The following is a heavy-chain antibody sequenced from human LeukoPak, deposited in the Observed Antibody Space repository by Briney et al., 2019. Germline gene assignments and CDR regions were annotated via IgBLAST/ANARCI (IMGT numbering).Heavy chain of an antibody. V-gene: IGHV4-34*01. Sequence: PSETLSLTCAVYGGSFSGYYWSWIRQPPGKGLEWIGEINHSGSTNYNPSLKSRVTISVDTSKNQFSLKLSSVTAADTAVYYCARRRRDSSGWYYWGQGTLVTVSS. CDR3: ARRRRDSSGWYY. D-gene: IGHD6-19*01. CDR1: GGSFSGYY. CDR2: INHSGST. J-gene: IGHJ4*02.